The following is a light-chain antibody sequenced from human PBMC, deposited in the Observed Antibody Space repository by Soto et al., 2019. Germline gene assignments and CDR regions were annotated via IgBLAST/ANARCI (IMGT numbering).Light chain of an antibody. CDR2: WAS. J-gene: IGKJ1*01. CDR1: RNVLYTSNTKNY. V-gene: IGKV4-1*01. CDR3: QQYYSAPWT. Sequence: DIVMTQSPDFLTVSLGERATINCKSSRNVLYTSNTKNYLAWYQQKPGQPPKLPIYWASTRESGVPDRFSGSGSGTDFTLTISSLQAEDVAVYYCQQYYSAPWTFGQGTKVDIK.